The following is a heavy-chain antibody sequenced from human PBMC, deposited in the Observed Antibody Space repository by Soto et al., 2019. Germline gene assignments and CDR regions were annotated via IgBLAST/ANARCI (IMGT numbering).Heavy chain of an antibody. D-gene: IGHD1-26*01. Sequence: QVQLVESGGGVVQPGRSLGLSCAASGFTFSRYGMHWVRQAPGKGLEWVALISYDGSNTYYADSVKGRFTISRDNSRSTLYLQMNSLRAADTAVYYCAKRVAEWELSREYDFDDWGQGTLVTVSS. J-gene: IGHJ4*02. V-gene: IGHV3-30*18. CDR2: ISYDGSNT. CDR1: GFTFSRYG. CDR3: AKRVAEWELSREYDFDD.